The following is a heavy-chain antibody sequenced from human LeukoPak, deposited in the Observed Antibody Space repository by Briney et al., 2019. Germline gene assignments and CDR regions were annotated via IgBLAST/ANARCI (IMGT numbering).Heavy chain of an antibody. CDR2: IYYSGST. CDR3: AREGTSIAAAGNWFDP. CDR1: GGSISSSSYS. V-gene: IGHV4-39*07. J-gene: IGHJ5*02. Sequence: SETLSLTCTVSGGSISSSSYSWGWIRQPPGKGLDWIGNIYYSGSTYYNPSLKSRVTISVDTSKNQFSLKLSSVTAADTAVYYCAREGTSIAAAGNWFDPWGQGTLVTVSS. D-gene: IGHD6-13*01.